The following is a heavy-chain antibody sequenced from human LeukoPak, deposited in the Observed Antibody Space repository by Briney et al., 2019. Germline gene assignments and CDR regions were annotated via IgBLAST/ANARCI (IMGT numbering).Heavy chain of an antibody. V-gene: IGHV4-39*07. CDR3: ARGFPYSSSWYPLFDY. CDR2: IYYSGST. J-gene: IGHJ4*02. Sequence: SETLSLTCTVSGGSISSSSYYWGWIRQPPGKGLEWIGSIYYSGSTYYNPSLKSRVTISVDTSKNQFSLKLSSVTAADTAVYYCARGFPYSSSWYPLFDYWGQGTLVTVSS. CDR1: GGSISSSSYY. D-gene: IGHD6-13*01.